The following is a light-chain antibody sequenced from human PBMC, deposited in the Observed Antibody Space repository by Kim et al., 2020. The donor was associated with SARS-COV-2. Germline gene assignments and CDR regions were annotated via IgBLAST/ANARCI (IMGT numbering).Light chain of an antibody. Sequence: GQQVTITSCSASSGVVGCYYYACWYQQHPNEPTILIYYVSSRRPSGVPGRFSCSKSGNASPPTFSGQDAEDEADYCCCSYASNYDVFGGGTQLTVL. CDR3: CSYASNYDV. CDR1: SGVVGCYYY. CDR2: VSS. V-gene: IGLV2-11*01. J-gene: IGLJ2*01.